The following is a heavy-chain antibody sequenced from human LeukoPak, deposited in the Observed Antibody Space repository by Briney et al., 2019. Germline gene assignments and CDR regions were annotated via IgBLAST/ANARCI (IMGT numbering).Heavy chain of an antibody. CDR1: GGSISSGGYY. CDR3: AREYWELYYGSRFDP. D-gene: IGHD3-10*01. CDR2: IYYSGST. Sequence: SETLSLTCTVSGGSISSGGYYWSWIRQHPGKGLEWIGYIYYSGSTYYNPSLKSRVTISVDTSKNQFSLKLSSVTAADTAVYYCAREYWELYYGSRFDPWGQETLVTVSS. V-gene: IGHV4-31*03. J-gene: IGHJ5*02.